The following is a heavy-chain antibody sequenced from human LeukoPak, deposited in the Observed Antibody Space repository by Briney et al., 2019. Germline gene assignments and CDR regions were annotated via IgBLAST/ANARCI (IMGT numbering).Heavy chain of an antibody. V-gene: IGHV2-5*01. CDR1: GFSLSTTGVG. J-gene: IGHJ4*02. CDR3: AHKGRGSGSYNM. D-gene: IGHD3-10*01. CDR2: NYWNDDK. Sequence: SGPTLVKPTQTLTLTCTFSGFSLSTTGVGVGWIRQSPGKALEWLAVNYWNDDKSYSPSLKSRLTITKDTSKNQVVLIMTNMDPVDTATYYCAHKGRGSGSYNMWGQGTLVTVSS.